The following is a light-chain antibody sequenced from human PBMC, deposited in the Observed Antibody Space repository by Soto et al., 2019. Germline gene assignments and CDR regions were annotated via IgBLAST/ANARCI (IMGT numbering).Light chain of an antibody. CDR2: DAS. Sequence: EIVLTQSPATLSLSPGERATLSCRASQSVSSYFAWYQQKPGQAPRLLIYDASNRATGIPARFSGSGSGTDFTLTNSSLEPEDCAVYYCQQRSNSPLTFGQGTRLEIK. CDR3: QQRSNSPLT. V-gene: IGKV3-11*01. CDR1: QSVSSY. J-gene: IGKJ5*01.